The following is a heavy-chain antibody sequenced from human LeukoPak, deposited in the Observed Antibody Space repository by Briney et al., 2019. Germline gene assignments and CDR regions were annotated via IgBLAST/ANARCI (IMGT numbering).Heavy chain of an antibody. J-gene: IGHJ5*02. CDR2: ISASGGST. Sequence: PGGSLRLSCAASGFTFSSSAMSWVRQVPGKGLEWVSGISASGGSTSYADSVRGRFTISRDNSKNTLYVQMNSLRDEDTAVYYCAKGTLVSSGTNWFDPWGQGTLVTVSS. CDR3: AKGTLVSSGTNWFDP. V-gene: IGHV3-23*01. D-gene: IGHD3-10*01. CDR1: GFTFSSSA.